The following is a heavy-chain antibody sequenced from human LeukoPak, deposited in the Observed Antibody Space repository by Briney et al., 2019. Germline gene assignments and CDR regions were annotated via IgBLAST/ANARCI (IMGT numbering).Heavy chain of an antibody. J-gene: IGHJ4*02. CDR2: IYYSGTT. CDR3: ARAAQNWNNAPYSDF. CDR1: DGSISSGGYY. V-gene: IGHV4-31*03. Sequence: SQTLSLTCTVSDGSISSGGYYWSWIRQHPGKGLEWIGYIYYSGTTYYNPSLKRRLTISIDTSKNQFSLKVTSVTAADTAVYYCARAAQNWNNAPYSDFWGQGTLVTVSS. D-gene: IGHD1/OR15-1a*01.